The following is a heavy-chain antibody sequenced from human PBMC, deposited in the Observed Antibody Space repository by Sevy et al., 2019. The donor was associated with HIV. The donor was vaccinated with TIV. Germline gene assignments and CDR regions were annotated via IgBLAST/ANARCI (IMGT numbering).Heavy chain of an antibody. CDR1: GFTFSSYS. CDR2: ISSSSSTI. V-gene: IGHV3-48*02. J-gene: IGHJ2*01. Sequence: GGSLRLSCAASGFTFSSYSVNWVRQAPGKGLEWVSYISSSSSTIYYADSVKGRFTISRDNAKNSLYLQMNSLRDEDTAVYYCARDKAVGYSYSDWYFDLWGRGTLVTVSS. CDR3: ARDKAVGYSYSDWYFDL. D-gene: IGHD5-18*01.